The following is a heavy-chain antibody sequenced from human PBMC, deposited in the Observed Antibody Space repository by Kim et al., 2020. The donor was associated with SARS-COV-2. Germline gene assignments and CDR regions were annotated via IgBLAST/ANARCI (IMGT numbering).Heavy chain of an antibody. J-gene: IGHJ6*02. CDR2: ISAYNGNT. Sequence: ASVKVSCKASGYTFTSYGISWVRQAPGQGLEWMGWISAYNGNTNYAQKLQGRVTMTTDTSTSTAYMEPRSLRSDDTAVYYCASSAESNSPKKDYYYYGMDVWGQGTTVTVSS. CDR1: GYTFTSYG. D-gene: IGHD4-4*01. V-gene: IGHV1-18*01. CDR3: ASSAESNSPKKDYYYYGMDV.